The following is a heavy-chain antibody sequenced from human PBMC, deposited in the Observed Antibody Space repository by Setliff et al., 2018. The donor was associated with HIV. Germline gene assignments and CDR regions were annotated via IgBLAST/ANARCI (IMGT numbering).Heavy chain of an antibody. D-gene: IGHD6-19*01. CDR2: IGYDGRDK. V-gene: IGHV3-30*02. CDR1: GFTFSHFA. J-gene: IGHJ4*02. CDR3: AKERRGWYPDS. Sequence: GGSLRLSCAASGFTFSHFAMHWVRQAPGKGLEWVALIGYDGRDKYYTDSLKGRFTISRDNSNNTLYLQMNSLTTEDAAVYFCAKERRGWYPDSWGQGTLVTVSS.